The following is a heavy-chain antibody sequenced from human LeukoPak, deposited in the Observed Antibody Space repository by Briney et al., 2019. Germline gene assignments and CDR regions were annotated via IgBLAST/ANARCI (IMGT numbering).Heavy chain of an antibody. CDR2: MNPNSGNT. CDR1: GYTFTSYD. Sequence: GASVKVSCKASGYTFTSYDINWVRQATGQGLEWMGWMNPNSGNTGYAQKFQGRVTITRNTSISTAYMELSSLRSEDTAVYYCARGRGIVGATTKGNWFDPWGQGTLVTVSS. D-gene: IGHD1-26*01. CDR3: ARGRGIVGATTKGNWFDP. J-gene: IGHJ5*02. V-gene: IGHV1-8*01.